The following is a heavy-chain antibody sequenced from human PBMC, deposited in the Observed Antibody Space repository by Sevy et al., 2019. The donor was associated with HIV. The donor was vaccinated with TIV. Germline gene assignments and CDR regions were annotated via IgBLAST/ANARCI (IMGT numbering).Heavy chain of an antibody. V-gene: IGHV3-66*01. J-gene: IGHJ6*02. CDR1: GFTVSSNY. D-gene: IGHD3-16*01. Sequence: GGSLRLSCAASGFTVSSNYMSWVRQAPGKGLEWVSVIYNGGSTYYADSVKGRFTISTDNSKNTLYLQMNSLRAEDTAVYYCARGWGYYNDYYGMDVWGQGTTVTVSS. CDR3: ARGWGYYNDYYGMDV. CDR2: IYNGGST.